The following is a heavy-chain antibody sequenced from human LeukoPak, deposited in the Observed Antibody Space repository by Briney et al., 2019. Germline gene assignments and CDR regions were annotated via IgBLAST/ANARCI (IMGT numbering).Heavy chain of an antibody. J-gene: IGHJ4*02. CDR1: GLTIGSRY. CDR2: IYYSGST. CDR3: ARRSYDFWSAGGYFDY. Sequence: PGESLRLSCVASGLTIGSRYMNWVRQPPGKGLEWIGSIYYSGSTYYNPSLKSRVTISVDTSKNQFSLKLSSVTAADTAVYYCARRSYDFWSAGGYFDYWGQGTLVTVSS. D-gene: IGHD3-3*01. V-gene: IGHV4-39*01.